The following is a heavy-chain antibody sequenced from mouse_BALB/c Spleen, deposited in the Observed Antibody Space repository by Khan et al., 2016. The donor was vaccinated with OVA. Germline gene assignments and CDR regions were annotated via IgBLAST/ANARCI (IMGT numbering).Heavy chain of an antibody. CDR1: GFSLTSYG. CDR3: ARDHGNTYEYFDY. V-gene: IGHV2-9*02. D-gene: IGHD1-1*01. CDR2: IWAGGSK. J-gene: IGHJ2*01. Sequence: QVQLKESGPGLVAPSQSLSITCTVSGFSLTSYGVHWVRQPPGKGLEWLGIIWAGGSKNYNSALMSRLSISQDNSKSQVFVKMISLQTDDTAMYYCARDHGNTYEYFDYWGQGTTLTVSS.